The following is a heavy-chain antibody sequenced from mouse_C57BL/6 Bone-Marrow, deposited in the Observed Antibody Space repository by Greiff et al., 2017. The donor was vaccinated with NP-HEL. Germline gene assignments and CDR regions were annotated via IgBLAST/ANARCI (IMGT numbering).Heavy chain of an antibody. V-gene: IGHV1-69*01. CDR1: GYTFTSYW. CDR2: IDPSDSYT. Sequence: QVQLQQPGAELVMPGASVKLSCKASGYTFTSYWMHWVKQRPGQGLEWIGEIDPSDSYTNYNQKFKGKSTLTVDKSSSTAYMQLSSLTSEDSAVYYWAGGYDWYFDVWGTGTTVTVSS. J-gene: IGHJ1*03. CDR3: AGGYDWYFDV. D-gene: IGHD2-2*01.